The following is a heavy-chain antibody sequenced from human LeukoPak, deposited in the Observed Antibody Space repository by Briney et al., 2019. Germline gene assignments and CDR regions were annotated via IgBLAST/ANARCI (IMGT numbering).Heavy chain of an antibody. V-gene: IGHV1-2*02. D-gene: IGHD3-22*01. Sequence: ASVKVSCKASGYTLTAYYMHWVRQAPGQGLEWMGWINPNSGGTNYAQKFQGRVTMTSDTSISTAYMELSRLRSDDTAVYYCARDYYDSSGFGAFDIWGQGTMVTVSS. CDR1: GYTLTAYY. CDR2: INPNSGGT. CDR3: ARDYYDSSGFGAFDI. J-gene: IGHJ3*02.